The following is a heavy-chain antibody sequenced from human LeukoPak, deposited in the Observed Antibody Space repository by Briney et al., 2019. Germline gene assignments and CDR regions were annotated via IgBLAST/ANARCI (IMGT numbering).Heavy chain of an antibody. CDR2: ISSSGSTI. Sequence: GGSLRLSCAASGFTFSSYEMNWVRQAPGKGLEWVSYISSSGSTISYADSVKGRFTISRDNAKNSLFLQMNSLRAEDTAVYYCARDLPPGSSGWYLGYWGQGTLVTVSS. J-gene: IGHJ4*02. D-gene: IGHD6-19*01. CDR3: ARDLPPGSSGWYLGY. V-gene: IGHV3-48*03. CDR1: GFTFSSYE.